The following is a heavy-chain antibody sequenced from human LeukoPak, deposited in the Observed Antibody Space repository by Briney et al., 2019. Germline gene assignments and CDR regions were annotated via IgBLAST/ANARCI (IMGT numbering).Heavy chain of an antibody. V-gene: IGHV1-24*01. Sequence: ASVKVSCKVSGYTLTELSMHWVRQAPGKGLEWMGGFDPEDGETIYAQKFQGRVTMTEDTSTDTAYMELSSLRSEDTAVYYCATGDVYYDSSGYYYYWGQGTLVTVSS. CDR1: GYTLTELS. J-gene: IGHJ4*02. CDR2: FDPEDGET. CDR3: ATGDVYYDSSGYYYY. D-gene: IGHD3-22*01.